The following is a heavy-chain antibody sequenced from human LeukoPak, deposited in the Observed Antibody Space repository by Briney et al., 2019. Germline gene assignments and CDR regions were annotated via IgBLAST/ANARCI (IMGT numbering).Heavy chain of an antibody. Sequence: GGSLRLSCAASGFTFDDYAMHWVRQAPGKGLEWVANIKQDGSEKNYVDSVKGRFTISRDNAKNSLYLQMNSLRAEDTAVYYCARASGWTPDNWGQGTLVTVSS. V-gene: IGHV3-7*01. CDR3: ARASGWTPDN. CDR2: IKQDGSEK. D-gene: IGHD6-19*01. CDR1: GFTFDDYA. J-gene: IGHJ4*02.